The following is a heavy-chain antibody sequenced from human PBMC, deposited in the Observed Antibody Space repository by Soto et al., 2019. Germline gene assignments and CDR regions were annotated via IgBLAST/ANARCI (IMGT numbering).Heavy chain of an antibody. CDR2: IIPIFGTA. J-gene: IGHJ4*02. V-gene: IGHV1-69*13. Sequence: RASVKVSCKASGGTFSSYAISWVRQAPGQGLEWMGGIIPIFGTANYAQKFQGRVTITADESTSTAYMELSSLRSEDTAVYYCARGRAGILTGYNFDYWGQGTLVTVSS. CDR3: ARGRAGILTGYNFDY. D-gene: IGHD3-9*01. CDR1: GGTFSSYA.